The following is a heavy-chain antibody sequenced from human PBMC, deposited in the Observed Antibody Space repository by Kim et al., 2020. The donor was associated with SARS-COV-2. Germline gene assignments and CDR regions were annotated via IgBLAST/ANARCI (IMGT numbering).Heavy chain of an antibody. D-gene: IGHD5-18*01. V-gene: IGHV3-23*01. Sequence: GGSLRLSCAASGFTFSSYAMSWVRQAPGKGLEWVSAISGSGGSTYYADSVKGRFTISRDNSKNTLYLQMNSLRAEDTAVYYCAKDPENSYGFNWFDPWGQGTWSPSPQ. CDR3: AKDPENSYGFNWFDP. CDR2: ISGSGGST. CDR1: GFTFSSYA. J-gene: IGHJ5*02.